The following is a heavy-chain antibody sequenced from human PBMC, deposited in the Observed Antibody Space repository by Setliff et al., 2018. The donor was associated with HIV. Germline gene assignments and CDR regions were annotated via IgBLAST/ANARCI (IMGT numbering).Heavy chain of an antibody. D-gene: IGHD2-15*01. CDR2: IKQDGSEK. V-gene: IGHV3-7*01. CDR1: GFTFSSYW. J-gene: IGHJ6*02. Sequence: PGGSLRLSCAASGFTFSSYWMSWVRQAPGKGLEWVANIKQDGSEKYYVDSVKGRFTISRDNAKNSLYLQMNSLRAEDTAVYYCARKLLTRPNYYGMDVWGQGTTVTAP. CDR3: ARKLLTRPNYYGMDV.